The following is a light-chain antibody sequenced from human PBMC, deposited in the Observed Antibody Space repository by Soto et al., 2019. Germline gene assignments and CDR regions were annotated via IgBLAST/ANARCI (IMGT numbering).Light chain of an antibody. CDR3: QHYNSYWT. CDR1: QSISSW. CDR2: KAS. V-gene: IGKV1-5*03. J-gene: IGKJ1*01. Sequence: DIQMTQSPSTLSASVGDRVTITCRASQSISSWLAWYQQKPGKAPKLLIYKASSLESGVPSKFSGSGSGTEFTLTISMLQPDDFANYYCQHYNSYWTFGQGTKVEIK.